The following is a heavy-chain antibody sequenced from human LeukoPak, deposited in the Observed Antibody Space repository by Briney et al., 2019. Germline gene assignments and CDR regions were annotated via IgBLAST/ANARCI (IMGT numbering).Heavy chain of an antibody. CDR1: GFTFSNYA. V-gene: IGHV3-23*01. CDR3: AKDMRFDWTPHYFDY. J-gene: IGHJ4*02. CDR2: ISGSGGST. Sequence: GGSLRLSCAASGFTFSNYAMSWVRQAPGKGLEWVSAISGSGGSTYYADSVKGRFTISRDNSKNTLYLQMNSLRAEDTAVYYCAKDMRFDWTPHYFDYWGQGTLVTVSS. D-gene: IGHD3-9*01.